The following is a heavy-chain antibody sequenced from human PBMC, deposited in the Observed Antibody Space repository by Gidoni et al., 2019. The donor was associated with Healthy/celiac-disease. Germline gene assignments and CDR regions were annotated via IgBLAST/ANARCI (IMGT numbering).Heavy chain of an antibody. CDR1: GYTFTRYY. CDR2: INPSGGST. CDR3: ASASPRVDRGESGYDFWSGPRHYGMDV. J-gene: IGHJ6*02. Sequence: QVQLVQSGADVKHPGASVKVSCKASGYTFTRYYMHWVRQAPGQGLEWMGRINPSGGSTSYEQKFQGRVTMTRDTSTSTVYMELSSLRSEDTAVYYWASASPRVDRGESGYDFWSGPRHYGMDVWGQGTTVTVSS. D-gene: IGHD3-3*01. V-gene: IGHV1-46*01.